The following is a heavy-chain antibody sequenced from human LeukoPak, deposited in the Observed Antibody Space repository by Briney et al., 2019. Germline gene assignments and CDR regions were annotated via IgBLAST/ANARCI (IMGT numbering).Heavy chain of an antibody. CDR1: GYTFTTYD. CDR3: ARVAGSIDY. D-gene: IGHD6-19*01. CDR2: MNPNSGYT. J-gene: IGHJ4*02. Sequence: ASVKVSCKASGYTFTTYDINWVRQATGQGLEWMGWMNPNSGYTGYAQKFQGKVTITRDTSISTAYMELSSLRSEDTAVYYCARVAGSIDYWGQGTLVTVSS. V-gene: IGHV1-8*03.